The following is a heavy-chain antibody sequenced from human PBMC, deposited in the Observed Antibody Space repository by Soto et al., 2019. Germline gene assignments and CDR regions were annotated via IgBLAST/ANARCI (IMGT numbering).Heavy chain of an antibody. V-gene: IGHV3-48*02. J-gene: IGHJ4*02. Sequence: EVQLVESGGGLVQPGGSLRLSCAASGFTFSSYSMNWVRQAPGTGLEWVSYISSSSSTLYYADSVKGRFTISRDNAKNSLYLQMNSLRDEDTAVYYCARDASAAAGTGTDYWGQGTLVTVSS. CDR2: ISSSSSTL. D-gene: IGHD6-13*01. CDR3: ARDASAAAGTGTDY. CDR1: GFTFSSYS.